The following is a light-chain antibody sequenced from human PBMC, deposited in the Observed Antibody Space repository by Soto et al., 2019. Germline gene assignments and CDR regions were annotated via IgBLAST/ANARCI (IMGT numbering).Light chain of an antibody. CDR1: SSDVGGYNY. J-gene: IGLJ2*01. CDR3: TSYADRNNLV. Sequence: QSALTQPPSASGSPGQSVTISCTGNSSDVGGYNYVSWYQQHPGKAPKLMIYEVSKRPSGVPDRFSGSKSGNTASLTVSGLQAEDEADYYCTSYADRNNLVFGGGTKLAVL. CDR2: EVS. V-gene: IGLV2-8*01.